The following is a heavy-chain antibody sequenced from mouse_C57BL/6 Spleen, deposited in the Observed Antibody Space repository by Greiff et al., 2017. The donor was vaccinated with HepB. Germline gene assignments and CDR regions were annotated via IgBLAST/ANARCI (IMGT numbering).Heavy chain of an antibody. V-gene: IGHV5-4*01. J-gene: IGHJ2*01. Sequence: EVQLVESGGGLVKPGGSLKLSCAASGFTFSSYAMSWVRQTPEKRLEWVATISDGGSYTYYPDNVKGRFTISRDNAKNNLYLQMSHLKSEDTAMYYCARDSSGYRGYFDYWGQGTTLTVSS. CDR2: ISDGGSYT. D-gene: IGHD3-2*02. CDR3: ARDSSGYRGYFDY. CDR1: GFTFSSYA.